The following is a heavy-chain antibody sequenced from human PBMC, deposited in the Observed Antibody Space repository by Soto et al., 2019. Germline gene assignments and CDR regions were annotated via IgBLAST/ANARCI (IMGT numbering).Heavy chain of an antibody. Sequence: ASVKVSCKASGYTFTSYAMHWVRQAPGQRLEWMGWINAGNGNTKYSQKFQGRVTITRDTSASTAHMELSSLRSEDTAVYYCARAVRAVVVVAATPHYYYYMDVWGKGTTVTVSS. CDR3: ARAVRAVVVVAATPHYYYYMDV. D-gene: IGHD2-15*01. J-gene: IGHJ6*03. CDR2: INAGNGNT. V-gene: IGHV1-3*01. CDR1: GYTFTSYA.